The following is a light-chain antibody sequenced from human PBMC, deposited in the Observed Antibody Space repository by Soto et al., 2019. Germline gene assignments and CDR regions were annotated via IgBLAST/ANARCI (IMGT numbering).Light chain of an antibody. CDR1: QSINNY. J-gene: IGKJ4*01. Sequence: EIVLTQSPATLSLSPGERATLSCRASQSINNYVAWYQQTPGKAPRLLIYDASNRATGIPARFSGTGSGTDFTLTISSLEPDDFALYFCQQRGNWPLTFGGGTKV. V-gene: IGKV3-11*01. CDR2: DAS. CDR3: QQRGNWPLT.